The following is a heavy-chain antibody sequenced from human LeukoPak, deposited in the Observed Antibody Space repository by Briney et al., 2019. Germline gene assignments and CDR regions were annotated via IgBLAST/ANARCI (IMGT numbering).Heavy chain of an antibody. CDR2: IYTSGST. CDR3: ARAGGYSISTFDY. Sequence: SQTLSLTCTVSGGSISSGVYYWSWIRQPAGKGLEWIGRIYTSGSTNYNPSLKSRVTMSVDTSKIQFSLKLSSVTAADTAVYYCARAGGYSISTFDYWGQGTLVTVSS. CDR1: GGSISSGVYY. D-gene: IGHD6-13*01. J-gene: IGHJ4*02. V-gene: IGHV4-61*02.